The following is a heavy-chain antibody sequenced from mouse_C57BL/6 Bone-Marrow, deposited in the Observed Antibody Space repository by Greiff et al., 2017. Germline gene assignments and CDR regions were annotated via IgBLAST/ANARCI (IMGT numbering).Heavy chain of an antibody. J-gene: IGHJ3*01. CDR3: ARDGYFAY. D-gene: IGHD2-3*01. CDR2: IHPNSGST. V-gene: IGHV1-64*01. Sequence: VQLQQSGAGLVKPGASVKLSCKASGYTFTSYWMHWVKQRPGQGLEWIGMIHPNSGSTNYNEKFKSKATLTVDKSSSTAYMQLSSLTSEDSAVYYCARDGYFAYWGQGTLVTVSA. CDR1: GYTFTSYW.